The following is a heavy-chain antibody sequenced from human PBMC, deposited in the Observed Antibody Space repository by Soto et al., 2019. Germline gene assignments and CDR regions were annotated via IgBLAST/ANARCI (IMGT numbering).Heavy chain of an antibody. V-gene: IGHV4-30-4*01. CDR1: GDSISSGDYY. D-gene: IGHD2-21*02. CDR3: AKERDSHHCIDD. Sequence: PSETLSLTCTVSGDSISSGDYYWTWIRQPPGKGLEWIGYVYYTGSTFNTPSLKSRVTISVDTSKNQFSLQLSSVTAADTAVYYSAKERDSHHCIDDWGQGTTVTVSS. J-gene: IGHJ4*02. CDR2: VYYTGST.